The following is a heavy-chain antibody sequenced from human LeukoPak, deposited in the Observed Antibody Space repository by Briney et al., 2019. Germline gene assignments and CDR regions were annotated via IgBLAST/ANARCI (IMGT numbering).Heavy chain of an antibody. CDR2: INHSGST. J-gene: IGHJ4*02. D-gene: IGHD3-16*01. CDR3: ARLWRRDIDY. CDR1: GGSFSGHY. Sequence: SETLSLTCAVYGGSFSGHYWSWIRQPPGKGLEWIGEINHSGSTNNNPSLKSRVTISVDTSKNQYSLKLSSVTAADTAVYYWARLWRRDIDYWGQGTLVTVSS. V-gene: IGHV4-34*01.